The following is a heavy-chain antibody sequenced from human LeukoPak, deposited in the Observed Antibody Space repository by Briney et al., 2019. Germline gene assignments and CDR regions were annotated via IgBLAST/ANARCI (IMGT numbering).Heavy chain of an antibody. J-gene: IGHJ3*02. CDR1: GFTFSSYA. D-gene: IGHD6-19*01. CDR2: ISGSGGST. CDR3: AKEGSGWYPLTETTADAFDI. V-gene: IGHV3-23*01. Sequence: PGGSLRLSCAASGFTFSSYAMSWVRQAPGKGLEWVSAISGSGGSTYYADSVKGRFTISRDNSKNTLYLQMNSLRAEDTAVYYCAKEGSGWYPLTETTADAFDIWGQGTMVTVSS.